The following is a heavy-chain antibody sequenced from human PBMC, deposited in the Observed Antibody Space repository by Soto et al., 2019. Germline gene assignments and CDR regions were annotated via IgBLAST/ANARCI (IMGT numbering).Heavy chain of an antibody. J-gene: IGHJ6*03. D-gene: IGHD2-8*01. V-gene: IGHV3-15*01. CDR2: IKSKTDGGTT. CDR3: TTHSGYCTNGVCYILPYYYYYMDV. Sequence: GGSLRLSCAASGFTFSNAWMSWVRQAPGKGLEWVGRIKSKTDGGTTDYAAPVKGRFTISRDDSKNTLYLQMNSLKTEDTAVYYCTTHSGYCTNGVCYILPYYYYYMDVWGKGTTVTVSS. CDR1: GFTFSNAW.